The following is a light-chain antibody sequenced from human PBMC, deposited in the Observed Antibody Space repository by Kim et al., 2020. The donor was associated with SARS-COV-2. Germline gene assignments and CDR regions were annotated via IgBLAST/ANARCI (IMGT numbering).Light chain of an antibody. CDR1: SSDVGGYNY. CDR3: SSYRSSFTVL. J-gene: IGLJ2*01. Sequence: SSLPPPSSFSFSPVPSITISCTGTSSDVGGYNYVAWYQQHPGKVPKLMIYDVTHRPSGVSNRFSGSKSGNTASLTISGLQAEDEADYYCSSYRSSFTVLFGGGTKVTVL. CDR2: DVT. V-gene: IGLV2-14*03.